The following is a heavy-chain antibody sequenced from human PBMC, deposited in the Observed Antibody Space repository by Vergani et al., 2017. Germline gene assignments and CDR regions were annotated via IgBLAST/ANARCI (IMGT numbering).Heavy chain of an antibody. Sequence: QVSLVESGGGVVQPGRSLTLTCSASGFGFKNFAMHWVRQAPGKGLEWVATISKDGTHDYYEPSVRGRFAVSRDNSKNTLFLQMNSLRPEDTAVYYCARDTVTGSRYFDYWGQGTLVTVSS. CDR3: ARDTVTGSRYFDY. J-gene: IGHJ4*02. CDR2: ISKDGTHD. CDR1: GFGFKNFA. D-gene: IGHD6-19*01. V-gene: IGHV3-30*03.